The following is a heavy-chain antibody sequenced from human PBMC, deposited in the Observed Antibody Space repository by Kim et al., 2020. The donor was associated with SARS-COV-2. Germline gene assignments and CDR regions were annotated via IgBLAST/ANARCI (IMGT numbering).Heavy chain of an antibody. Sequence: GGSLRLSCAASGFTFSSYSMNWVRQAPGKGLEWVSSISSSSSYIYYADSVEGRFTISRDNAKNSLYLQMNSLRAEDTAVYYCARDEGHIVVVTASRGMDVWSQETTVTVSS. V-gene: IGHV3-21*01. CDR2: ISSSSSYI. D-gene: IGHD2-21*02. CDR1: GFTFSSYS. CDR3: ARDEGHIVVVTASRGMDV. J-gene: IGHJ6*02.